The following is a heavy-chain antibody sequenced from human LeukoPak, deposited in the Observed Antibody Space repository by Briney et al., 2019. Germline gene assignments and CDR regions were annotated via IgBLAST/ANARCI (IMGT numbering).Heavy chain of an antibody. CDR1: GGSFSGYY. J-gene: IGHJ4*02. CDR3: ARGWIQLWLRGDYFDY. D-gene: IGHD5-18*01. V-gene: IGHV4-34*01. CDR2: INHSGST. Sequence: SETLSLTCAVYGGSFSGYYWSWLRQPPGKGLEWIGEINHSGSTNYNPSLTSRVTISVDTSKNHFALKLSSVTAADTAVYYCARGWIQLWLRGDYFDYWGQGTLVTVSS.